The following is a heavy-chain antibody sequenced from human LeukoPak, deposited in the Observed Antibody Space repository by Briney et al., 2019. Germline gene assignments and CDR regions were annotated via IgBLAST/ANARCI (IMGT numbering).Heavy chain of an antibody. Sequence: GGSLGLSCAASGFTFSSYSMNWVRQAPGKGLEWVSSISSSSSYIYYADSVKGRFTISRDNAKNSLYLQMNSLRAEDTAVYYCARASYLFYDSSGYISYFDYWGQGTLVTVSS. CDR1: GFTFSSYS. D-gene: IGHD3-22*01. V-gene: IGHV3-21*01. J-gene: IGHJ4*02. CDR2: ISSSSSYI. CDR3: ARASYLFYDSSGYISYFDY.